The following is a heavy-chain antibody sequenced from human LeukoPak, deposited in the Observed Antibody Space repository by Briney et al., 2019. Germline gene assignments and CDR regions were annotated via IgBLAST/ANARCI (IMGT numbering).Heavy chain of an antibody. V-gene: IGHV2-5*01. J-gene: IGHJ1*01. Sequence: ESGPTLVKPTQTLTLTCTFSGFSLTTGGVGVGWIRQPPGKALEWLALIYWNDDKRYSPSLKSRLTITKDTSKNQVVLTMTNMDPVDTATYYCAHTQYYYDSSGYYVQYFQHWGQGTLVTVSS. CDR2: IYWNDDK. D-gene: IGHD3-22*01. CDR1: GFSLTTGGVG. CDR3: AHTQYYYDSSGYYVQYFQH.